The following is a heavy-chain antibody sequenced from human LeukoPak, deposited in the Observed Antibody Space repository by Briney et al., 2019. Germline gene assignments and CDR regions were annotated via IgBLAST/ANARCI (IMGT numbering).Heavy chain of an antibody. J-gene: IGHJ4*02. CDR3: AKGDDFWSGSCFDY. Sequence: PGGSLRLSCAASGFTFSSYAMSSVRQAPGKGLEWVSAISGSGGSTYYADSVKGRFTISRDNSKNTLYLQMNSLRAEDTAVYYCAKGDDFWSGSCFDYWGQGTLVTVSS. CDR1: GFTFSSYA. V-gene: IGHV3-23*01. CDR2: ISGSGGST. D-gene: IGHD3-3*01.